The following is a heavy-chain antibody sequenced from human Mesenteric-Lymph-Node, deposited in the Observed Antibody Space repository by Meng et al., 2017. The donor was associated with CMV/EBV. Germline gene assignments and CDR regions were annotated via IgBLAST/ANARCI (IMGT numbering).Heavy chain of an antibody. CDR2: ISYDGSNK. J-gene: IGHJ1*01. D-gene: IGHD2-2*01. Sequence: LSLTCAASGFTFSSYAMHWVRQAPGKGLEWVAVISYDGSNKYYADSVKGRFTISRDNSKNTLYLQMNSLRAEDTAVYYCARGVRDIVVVPAAPGVWGQGTLVTVSS. CDR1: GFTFSSYA. CDR3: ARGVRDIVVVPAAPGV. V-gene: IGHV3-30*04.